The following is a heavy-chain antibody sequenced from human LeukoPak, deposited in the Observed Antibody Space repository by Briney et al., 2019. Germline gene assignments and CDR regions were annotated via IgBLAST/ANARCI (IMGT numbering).Heavy chain of an antibody. J-gene: IGHJ4*02. CDR2: IYYSGST. D-gene: IGHD2-21*02. CDR1: GGSISSSSYY. Sequence: SETLSLTCTVSGGSISSSSYYWGWIRQPPGKGLERIGSIYYSGSTYYNPSLKSRVTISVDTSKNQFSLKLSSVTAADTAVYYCARYCGGDCYSVSGYWGQGTLVTVSS. V-gene: IGHV4-39*07. CDR3: ARYCGGDCYSVSGY.